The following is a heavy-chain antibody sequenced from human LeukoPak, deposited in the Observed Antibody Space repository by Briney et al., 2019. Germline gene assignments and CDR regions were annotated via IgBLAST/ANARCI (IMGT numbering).Heavy chain of an antibody. CDR1: GGSISSYY. Sequence: PSETLSLTCTVSGGSISSYYWSWIRQPAGKGLEWIGRIYTSGSTNYNPSLKSRVTMSVDTSRNQFSLKLSSVTAADTAVYYCARIRRDILTGYYSGWFDPWGQGTLVTVSS. D-gene: IGHD3-9*01. J-gene: IGHJ5*02. CDR2: IYTSGST. V-gene: IGHV4-4*07. CDR3: ARIRRDILTGYYSGWFDP.